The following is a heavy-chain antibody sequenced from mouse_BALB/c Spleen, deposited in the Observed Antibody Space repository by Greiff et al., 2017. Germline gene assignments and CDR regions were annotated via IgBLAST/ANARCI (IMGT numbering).Heavy chain of an antibody. CDR3: ARDRPRCYGPTYDAMDY. D-gene: IGHD1-2*01. V-gene: IGHV5-4*02. CDR2: ISDGGSYT. Sequence: DVKLVESGGGLVKPGGSLKLSCAASGFTFSDYYMYWVRQTPEKRLEWVATISDGGSYTYYPDSVKGRFTISRDTAKNNLYMKMSSLKSEDTAMYDCARDRPRCYGPTYDAMDYWGQGTSVTVSS. J-gene: IGHJ4*01. CDR1: GFTFSDYY.